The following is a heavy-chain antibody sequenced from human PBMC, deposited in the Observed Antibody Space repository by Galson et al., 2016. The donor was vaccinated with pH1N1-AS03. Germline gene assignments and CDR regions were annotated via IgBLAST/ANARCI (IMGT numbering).Heavy chain of an antibody. D-gene: IGHD1-26*01. Sequence: SVKVSCKASGYIFTGFYVHWVRQAPGQGLEWMGWINPNNGVTNYAQKFQAWVTMTGDTSISTAYMDLYGLKSDDTAVYYCARDPRGPCSSSTCATTYYFGMDVWGQGTTVIGSS. V-gene: IGHV1-2*04. J-gene: IGHJ6*02. CDR2: INPNNGVT. CDR1: GYIFTGFY. CDR3: ARDPRGPCSSSTCATTYYFGMDV.